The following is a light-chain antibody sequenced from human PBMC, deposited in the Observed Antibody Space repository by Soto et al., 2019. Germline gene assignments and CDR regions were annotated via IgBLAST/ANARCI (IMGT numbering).Light chain of an antibody. V-gene: IGKV3-11*01. CDR3: QQRSNWLTWT. CDR1: QSVSSX. J-gene: IGKJ1*01. Sequence: EIVLTQSPATLSLSPGERATLSCRASQSVSSXXAWYQQKPGQAPRLLIYDASNRATGIPARFSGSGSGTDFTLTXSSLXPEDFAVYYCQQRSNWLTWTFGQGTKVEIK. CDR2: DAS.